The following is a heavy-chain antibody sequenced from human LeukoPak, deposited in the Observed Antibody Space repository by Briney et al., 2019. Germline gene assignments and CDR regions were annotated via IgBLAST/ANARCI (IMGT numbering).Heavy chain of an antibody. CDR2: MSIISSYI. D-gene: IGHD3-10*01. V-gene: IGHV3-21*01. J-gene: IGHJ4*02. CDR1: GFTFSSYS. CDR3: ARLYYGSGSYLFDY. Sequence: PGGALRLSCAASGFTFSSYSMNWGREAPGKGLERGSSMSIISSYIYYADSLKARFTISRDNAKNSLYLQMNSLRAEDTAVYYCARLYYGSGSYLFDYWGQGTLVTVSS.